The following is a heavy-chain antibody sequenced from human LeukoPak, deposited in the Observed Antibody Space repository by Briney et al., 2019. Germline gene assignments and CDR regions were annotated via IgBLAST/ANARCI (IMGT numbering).Heavy chain of an antibody. D-gene: IGHD1-26*01. CDR3: ARVLSGSYWEGNDAFDI. CDR1: GGSISSSSYY. J-gene: IGHJ3*02. CDR2: IYYSGST. V-gene: IGHV4-39*07. Sequence: SETLSLTCTVSGGSISSSSYYWGWIRQPPGKGLEWIGSIYYSGSTYYNPSLKSRVTISVDTSKDQFSLKLSSVTAADTAVYYCARVLSGSYWEGNDAFDIWGQGTMVTVSS.